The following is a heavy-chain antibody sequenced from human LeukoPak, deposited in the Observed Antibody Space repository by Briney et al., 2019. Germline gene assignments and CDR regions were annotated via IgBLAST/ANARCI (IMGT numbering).Heavy chain of an antibody. CDR2: IDPSGGST. J-gene: IGHJ3*02. CDR1: GYTFTGYY. V-gene: IGHV1-46*01. Sequence: ASVTVSCKASGYTFTGYYMHWVRQAPGQGLEWMGIIDPSGGSTSYAQKFQGRLTMTRDMSTSTVYMDLSSLRSEDSAVYYCARIGAAENDDAFDIWGQGTMVTVSS. D-gene: IGHD6-13*01. CDR3: ARIGAAENDDAFDI.